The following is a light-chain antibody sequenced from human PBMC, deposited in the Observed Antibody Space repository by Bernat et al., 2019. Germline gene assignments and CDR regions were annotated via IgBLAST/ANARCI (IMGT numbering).Light chain of an antibody. J-gene: IGLJ2*01. CDR3: QAWDGTTDVV. V-gene: IGLV3-1*01. Sequence: SYELTQPPSVSVSPGQTASITCSGDKLGSKYTCWYQQRPGQSPVVLIYQDDKRPSGIPERFSASHSGNTATLTISGAQAMDEGDYYCQAWDGTTDVVFGGGTKLTVL. CDR1: KLGSKY. CDR2: QDD.